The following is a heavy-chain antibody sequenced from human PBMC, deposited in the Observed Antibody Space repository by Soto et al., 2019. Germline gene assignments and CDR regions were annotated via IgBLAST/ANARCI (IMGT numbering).Heavy chain of an antibody. CDR1: GFTFSSYA. V-gene: IGHV3-64*01. CDR2: ISSNGGST. CDR3: ARELELGYYMDV. D-gene: IGHD1-7*01. J-gene: IGHJ6*03. Sequence: EVQLVESGGGLVQPGGSLRLSCAASGFTFSSYAMHWVRQAPGKGLEYVSAISSNGGSTYYANSVKGRFTISRDNSKNTLYLQMGSLRAEDMAVYYCARELELGYYMDVWGKGTTVTVSS.